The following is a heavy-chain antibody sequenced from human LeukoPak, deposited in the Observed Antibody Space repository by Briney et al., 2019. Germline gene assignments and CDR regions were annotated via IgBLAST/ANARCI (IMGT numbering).Heavy chain of an antibody. CDR1: GGSTSNYF. D-gene: IGHD3-3*01. V-gene: IGHV4-4*07. J-gene: IGHJ4*02. CDR3: ARVPEGHGYYFDY. Sequence: SETLSLTCTVSGGSTSNYFCTWLRQSAGKGLEWIGRIHTSGSTNYNPSLKSRVSMSVVTSKNQFSLKLSSVTAADTAVYYCARVPEGHGYYFDYWGQGALVPVSS. CDR2: IHTSGST.